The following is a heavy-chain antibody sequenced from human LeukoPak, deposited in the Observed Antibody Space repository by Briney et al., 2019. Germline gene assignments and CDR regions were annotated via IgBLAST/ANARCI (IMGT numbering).Heavy chain of an antibody. CDR3: ARGGYYYYSDY. J-gene: IGHJ4*02. D-gene: IGHD3-22*01. Sequence: SQTLSLTCTVSGDSISSDDHYWSWIRQPPGKGLEWIGYIYYSGSTNYNPSLKSRVTISVDTSKNQFSLKLSSVTAADTAVYYCARGGYYYYSDYWGQGTLVTVSS. CDR2: IYYSGST. CDR1: GDSISSDDHY. V-gene: IGHV4-61*08.